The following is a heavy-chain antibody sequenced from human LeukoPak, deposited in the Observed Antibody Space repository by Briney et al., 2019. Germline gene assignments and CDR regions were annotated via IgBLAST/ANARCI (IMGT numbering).Heavy chain of an antibody. CDR3: AKKGIAAAGISYFDY. J-gene: IGHJ4*02. CDR2: ISYDGSNK. V-gene: IGHV3-30-3*02. Sequence: PGGSLRLSCAASGFTFSSYAMHWVRQAPGKGLEWVAVISYDGSNKYYADSVKGRFTISRDNSKNTLYLQMNSLRAEDTAVYYCAKKGIAAAGISYFDYWGQGTLVTVSS. CDR1: GFTFSSYA. D-gene: IGHD6-13*01.